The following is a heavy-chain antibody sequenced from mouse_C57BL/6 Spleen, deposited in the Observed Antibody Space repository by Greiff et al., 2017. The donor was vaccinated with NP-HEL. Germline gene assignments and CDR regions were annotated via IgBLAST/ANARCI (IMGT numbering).Heavy chain of an antibody. V-gene: IGHV1-82*01. D-gene: IGHD2-1*01. CDR3: ARKDGNDAMDY. J-gene: IGHJ4*01. CDR2: IYPGDGDT. CDR1: GYAFSSSW. Sequence: VQLQQSGPELVKPGASVKISCKASGYAFSSSWMNWVKQRPGKGLEWIGRIYPGDGDTNYNGKFKGKATLTADRSSSTAYMQLSSLTSEDSAVYFCARKDGNDAMDYWGQGASVTVAS.